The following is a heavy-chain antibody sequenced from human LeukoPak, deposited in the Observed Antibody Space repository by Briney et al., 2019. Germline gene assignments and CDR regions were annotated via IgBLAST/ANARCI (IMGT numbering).Heavy chain of an antibody. CDR1: GFTVSSYY. CDR2: IHNDDT. CDR3: ARDGSSRSLQF. Sequence: GGSLRLSCAASGFTVSSYYMSWVRQAPGKGLEWVSLIHNDDTYYADSVKGRFTISRDNSKNTLYLQMNSLRAEDTAMYYCARDGSSRSLQFWGQGTLVTVSS. J-gene: IGHJ1*01. V-gene: IGHV3-53*01.